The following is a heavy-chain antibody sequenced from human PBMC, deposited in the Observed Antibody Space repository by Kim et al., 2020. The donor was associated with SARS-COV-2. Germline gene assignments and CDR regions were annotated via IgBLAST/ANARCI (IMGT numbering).Heavy chain of an antibody. D-gene: IGHD2-2*01. Sequence: RNSPSFQGQVTISADKSISTAYLQWSSLKASDTAMYYCATHFPMRFPMDVWGQGTTVTVSS. V-gene: IGHV5-51*01. J-gene: IGHJ6*02. CDR3: ATHFPMRFPMDV.